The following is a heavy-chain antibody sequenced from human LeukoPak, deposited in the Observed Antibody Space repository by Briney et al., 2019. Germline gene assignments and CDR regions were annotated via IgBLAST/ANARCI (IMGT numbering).Heavy chain of an antibody. J-gene: IGHJ4*02. D-gene: IGHD2-21*02. CDR2: IQHNGTNK. V-gene: IGHV3-30*02. CDR1: GFTFSSYW. Sequence: RGSLRLSCAASGFTFSSYWMSWVRQAPGRGLEWVAFIQHNGTNKYYEDSVKGRFTVSRDNSKNTLYLQMNSLRAEDTALYYCVPGDEIKYWGQGTLVTVSS. CDR3: VPGDEIKY.